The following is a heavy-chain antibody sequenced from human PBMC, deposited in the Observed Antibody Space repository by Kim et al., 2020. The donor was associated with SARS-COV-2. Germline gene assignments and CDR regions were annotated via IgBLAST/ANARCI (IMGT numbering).Heavy chain of an antibody. Sequence: SETLSLTCTVSGGSISSGDYYWSWIRQPPGKGLEWIGYIYYSGSTYYNPSLKSRVTISVDTSKNQFSLKLSSVTAADTAVYYCARDSPRYFDWSTRAFDIWGQGTMVTGSS. CDR2: IYYSGST. CDR3: ARDSPRYFDWSTRAFDI. CDR1: GGSISSGDYY. V-gene: IGHV4-30-4*01. D-gene: IGHD3-9*01. J-gene: IGHJ3*02.